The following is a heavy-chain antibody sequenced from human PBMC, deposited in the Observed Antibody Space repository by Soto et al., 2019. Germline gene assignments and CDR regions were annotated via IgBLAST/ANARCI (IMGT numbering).Heavy chain of an antibody. CDR3: ARIVVVPAAIAYYYYGMDV. CDR1: GGSFSGYY. Sequence: QVQLQQWGAGLLKPSETLSLTCAVYGGSFSGYYWSWIRQPPGKGLEWLGEINHSGSTNYNPSLKRRVTISVAEYKHQFSLKLSSVTAADTAVYYGARIVVVPAAIAYYYYGMDVWGQGTTVTVSS. V-gene: IGHV4-34*01. D-gene: IGHD2-2*02. J-gene: IGHJ6*02. CDR2: INHSGST.